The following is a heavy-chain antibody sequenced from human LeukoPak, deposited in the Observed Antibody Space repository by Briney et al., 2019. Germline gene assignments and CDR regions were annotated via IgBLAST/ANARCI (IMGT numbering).Heavy chain of an antibody. Sequence: GASVKVSCKASGGTFSSYAISWVRQAPGQGLEWMGGIIHIFGTANYAQKFQGRVTITTDESTSTAYMELSSLRSEDTAVYYCARDTAATRGYYYYMDVWGKGTTVTVSS. D-gene: IGHD5-24*01. CDR1: GGTFSSYA. CDR3: ARDTAATRGYYYYMDV. V-gene: IGHV1-69*05. CDR2: IIHIFGTA. J-gene: IGHJ6*03.